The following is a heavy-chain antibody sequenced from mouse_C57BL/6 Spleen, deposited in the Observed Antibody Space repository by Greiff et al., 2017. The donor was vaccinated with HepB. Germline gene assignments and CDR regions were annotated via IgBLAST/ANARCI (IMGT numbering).Heavy chain of an antibody. J-gene: IGHJ2*01. CDR1: GYAFSSSW. CDR3: AREELFDY. Sequence: ESGPELVKPGASVKISCKASGYAFSSSWMHWVKQRPGKGLEWIGRIYPGDGDTNYNGKFKGKATLTADKSSSTAYMQLSSLTSEDSAVYFCAREELFDYWGQGTTLTVSS. CDR2: IYPGDGDT. V-gene: IGHV1-82*01.